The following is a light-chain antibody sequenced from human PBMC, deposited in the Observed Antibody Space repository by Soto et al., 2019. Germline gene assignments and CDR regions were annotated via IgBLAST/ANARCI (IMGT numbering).Light chain of an antibody. Sequence: QSALTQPASVSGSPGQSITISCTGTSSDVGSYNLVSWYQQHPGKDPKLLIYEVSNRPSGVSSRFSGSKSANTASLTISGLQAQDEAAYYRYSYTSSNTLVFGTGTKVTVL. CDR1: SSDVGSYNL. CDR2: EVS. V-gene: IGLV2-14*02. CDR3: YSYTSSNTLV. J-gene: IGLJ1*01.